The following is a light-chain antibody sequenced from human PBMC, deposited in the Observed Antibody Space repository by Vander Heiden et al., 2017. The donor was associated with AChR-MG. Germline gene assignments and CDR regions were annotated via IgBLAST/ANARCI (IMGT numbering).Light chain of an antibody. CDR1: VLPKQY. CDR3: QSADASGPYWV. Sequence: FALTQPPSVSVSPGQTARITCSGDVLPKQYAYWYQQKPGQATVLGIYKDTERPSGIPERFSGSSSGTKVTLTISGVQAEDEADYYCQSADASGPYWVFGGGTKLTVL. J-gene: IGLJ3*02. CDR2: KDT. V-gene: IGLV3-25*03.